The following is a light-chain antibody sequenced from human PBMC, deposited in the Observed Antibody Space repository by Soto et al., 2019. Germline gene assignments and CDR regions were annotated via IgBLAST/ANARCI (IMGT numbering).Light chain of an antibody. Sequence: ESVLTQAPRTLSLYPGERATLSCRASQSVSSSYLAWYQQKPGQAPRLLIYGASSRATGIPDRFSGSGSGTDFTLTISILEPEDFAVYYCQQYGSSPTFGQGTRWIS. CDR1: QSVSSSY. CDR2: GAS. J-gene: IGKJ1*01. V-gene: IGKV3-20*01. CDR3: QQYGSSPT.